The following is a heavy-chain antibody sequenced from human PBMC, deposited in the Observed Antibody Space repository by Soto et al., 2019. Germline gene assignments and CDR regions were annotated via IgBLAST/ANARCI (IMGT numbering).Heavy chain of an antibody. CDR3: ARVLIEAYYYGSGNFDY. CDR1: GFTFSSYW. D-gene: IGHD3-10*01. Sequence: EVQLVESGGGLVQPGGSLRLSCAASGFTFSSYWMHWVRQAPGKGLVWVSRINSDGSSTSYADSVKGRFTISRDNAKNTLDLQMNSLEAEDTAVYYCARVLIEAYYYGSGNFDYWGQGTLVTVSS. V-gene: IGHV3-74*01. CDR2: INSDGSST. J-gene: IGHJ4*02.